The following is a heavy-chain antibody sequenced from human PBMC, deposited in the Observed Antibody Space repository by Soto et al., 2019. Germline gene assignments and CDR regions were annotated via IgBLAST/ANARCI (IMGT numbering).Heavy chain of an antibody. V-gene: IGHV1-18*01. CDR1: GYTFTSYG. CDR2: ISAYNGNT. CDR3: ARDRAGANYYYYGMDV. J-gene: IGHJ6*02. Sequence: ASVKVSCKASGYTFTSYGISCVRQAPGQGLEWMGWISAYNGNTNYAQKLQGRVTMTTDTSTSTAYMELRSLRSDDTAVYYCARDRAGANYYYYGMDVWGQGTTVTVSS. D-gene: IGHD6-19*01.